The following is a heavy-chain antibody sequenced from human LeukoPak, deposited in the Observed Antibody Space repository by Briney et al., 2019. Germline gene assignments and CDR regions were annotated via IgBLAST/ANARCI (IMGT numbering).Heavy chain of an antibody. V-gene: IGHV3-7*01. Sequence: GGSLRLSCAASGFTFSSYWMSWVRQAPGKGLEWVANIKQDGSEKYYVDSVKGRFTISRDNSKNSLYLQMNGLRAEDTAVYYCARDFGPNILTSYFFDYWGQGTLVTVSS. CDR3: ARDFGPNILTSYFFDY. D-gene: IGHD3-9*01. CDR1: GFTFSSYW. CDR2: IKQDGSEK. J-gene: IGHJ4*02.